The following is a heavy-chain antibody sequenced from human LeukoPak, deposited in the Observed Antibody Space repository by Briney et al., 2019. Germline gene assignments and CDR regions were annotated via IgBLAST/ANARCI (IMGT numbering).Heavy chain of an antibody. CDR1: GFTVSSNY. D-gene: IGHD3-22*01. J-gene: IGHJ4*02. V-gene: IGHV3-53*01. Sequence: GGSLRLSCAASGFTVSSNYMSWVRQAPGKGLEWVSIIYSGGSTFYADSVKGRFTISRDNSKNTLYLQMNSLRAEDTAVYYCAKGRAGNYYYDSSDYWGQGTLVTVSS. CDR3: AKGRAGNYYYDSSDY. CDR2: IYSGGST.